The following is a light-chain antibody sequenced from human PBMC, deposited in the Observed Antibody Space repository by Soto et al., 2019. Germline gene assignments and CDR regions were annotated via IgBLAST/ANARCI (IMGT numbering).Light chain of an antibody. J-gene: IGLJ2*01. CDR3: SSYTSSSTLI. V-gene: IGLV2-14*01. Sequence: QSALTQPASVSGSPGQSITISCSGTSSDVGDYYYVSWYQQNPGKAPKLLIYGVTDRPSGVSHRFSGSRSDSTASLTISGLQAEDEADYYCSSYTSSSTLIFGGGTKVTVL. CDR2: GVT. CDR1: SSDVGDYYY.